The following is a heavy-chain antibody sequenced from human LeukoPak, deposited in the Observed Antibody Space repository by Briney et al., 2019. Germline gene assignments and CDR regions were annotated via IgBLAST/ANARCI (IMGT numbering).Heavy chain of an antibody. D-gene: IGHD2-21*02. CDR2: INPNSGGT. Sequence: ASVTVSCTASGYTVTGYYMHWVRQAPGQGLEWMGRINPNSGGTNYAQKFQGRVTMTRDTSISTAYMELSRLRSDDTAVYYCARGMVTHSPPMYNDYWGQGTLVTVSS. CDR1: GYTVTGYY. V-gene: IGHV1-2*06. J-gene: IGHJ4*02. CDR3: ARGMVTHSPPMYNDY.